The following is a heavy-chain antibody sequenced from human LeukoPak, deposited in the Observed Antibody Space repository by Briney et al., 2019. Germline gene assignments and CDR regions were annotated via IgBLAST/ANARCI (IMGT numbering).Heavy chain of an antibody. CDR1: GGSISSGYY. CDR2: IYHSGST. Sequence: PSQTLSLTCTVSGGSISSGYYWGWSRPPPGKGLGWIGSIYHSGSTYYNPSLKSRVTISVDTSKNQFSLKLSSVTAADTAVYYCARARGRDAFDIWGQGTMVTVSS. CDR3: ARARGRDAFDI. J-gene: IGHJ3*02. D-gene: IGHD3-16*01. V-gene: IGHV4-38-2*02.